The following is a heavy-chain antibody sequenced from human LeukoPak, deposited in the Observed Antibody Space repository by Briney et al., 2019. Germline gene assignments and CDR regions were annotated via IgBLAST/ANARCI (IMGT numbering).Heavy chain of an antibody. V-gene: IGHV1-69*04. D-gene: IGHD2-15*01. CDR1: GGTFSSYA. Sequence: SVRVSCKASGGTFSSYAISWVRQAPGQGLEWMGRIIPIFGIANYAQKFQGRVTITADKSTSTAYMEMSTLRSEDTAVYYCARPRGRKNCSGGSCYSALFDYWGQGTLVTVSS. CDR2: IIPIFGIA. CDR3: ARPRGRKNCSGGSCYSALFDY. J-gene: IGHJ4*02.